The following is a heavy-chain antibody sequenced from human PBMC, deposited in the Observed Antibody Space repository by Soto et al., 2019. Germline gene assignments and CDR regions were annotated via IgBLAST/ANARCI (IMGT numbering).Heavy chain of an antibody. Sequence: PSETLSLTCTISGGSISSSYWSWIRQPPGKGLEWIGYIYYSGSTNYNPSLKSRATTSVDTSKNQFSLKLNSVTAADTAVYYCASLVYCSGGSCYSGSYFQHWGQGTLVTVSS. J-gene: IGHJ1*01. CDR3: ASLVYCSGGSCYSGSYFQH. V-gene: IGHV4-59*08. CDR1: GGSISSSY. CDR2: IYYSGST. D-gene: IGHD2-15*01.